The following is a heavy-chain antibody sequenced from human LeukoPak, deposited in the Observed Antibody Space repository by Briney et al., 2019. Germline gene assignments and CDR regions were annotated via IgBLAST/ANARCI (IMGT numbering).Heavy chain of an antibody. CDR2: ISAYNGNT. J-gene: IGHJ6*02. CDR1: GYTFTSYG. Sequence: AASVKVSCKASGYTFTSYGISWVRQAPGQGLEWMGWISAYNGNTNYAQKLQGRVTMTTDTSTSTAYMELRSLRSDDTAVYYCAREDSYDFWSGYLPQGYYYYGMDVWGQGTTVTVSS. CDR3: AREDSYDFWSGYLPQGYYYYGMDV. D-gene: IGHD3-3*01. V-gene: IGHV1-18*01.